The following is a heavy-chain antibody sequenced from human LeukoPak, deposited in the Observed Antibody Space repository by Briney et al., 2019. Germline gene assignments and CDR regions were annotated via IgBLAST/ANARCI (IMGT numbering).Heavy chain of an antibody. CDR3: ARSGDYSVFWSPRGNWFDP. V-gene: IGHV1-8*01. Sequence: ASVKVSCKASGYTFTSYDINWVRQATGQGLEWMGWMNPNSGNTGYAQKFQDRVTMTRNTSISTAYMELSSLRSEDTAVYYCARSGDYSVFWSPRGNWFDPWGQGTLVTVSS. CDR1: GYTFTSYD. J-gene: IGHJ5*02. D-gene: IGHD2-15*01. CDR2: MNPNSGNT.